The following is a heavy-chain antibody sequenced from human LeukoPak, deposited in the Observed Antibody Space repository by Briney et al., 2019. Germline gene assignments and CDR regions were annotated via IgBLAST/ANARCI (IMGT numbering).Heavy chain of an antibody. Sequence: GGSLRLSCAASGFPFSNYAMSWVRQAPGKGLKWVATVNDSGAATYYADSVKGRFTISRDNSYNTVSLQMNGLRDEDTGVYYCAKGLKTGVGPYMGYHYYMDVWGKGATVTVSS. CDR1: GFPFSNYA. V-gene: IGHV3-23*01. D-gene: IGHD3-16*01. J-gene: IGHJ6*03. CDR3: AKGLKTGVGPYMGYHYYMDV. CDR2: VNDSGAAT.